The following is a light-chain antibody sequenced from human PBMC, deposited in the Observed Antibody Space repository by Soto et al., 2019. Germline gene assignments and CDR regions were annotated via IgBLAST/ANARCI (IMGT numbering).Light chain of an antibody. CDR1: QSVSSSY. CDR2: AAS. Sequence: ESVLTQSPGTLSLSPGERAALSCRASQSVSSSYLAWYQQKSGQAPRLLICAASTRATGIPDRFSGSGSGTDFTLTISRLEPEDFAVYFCQLYGSSPPRYTFGQGTKLEIK. CDR3: QLYGSSPPRYT. J-gene: IGKJ2*01. V-gene: IGKV3-20*01.